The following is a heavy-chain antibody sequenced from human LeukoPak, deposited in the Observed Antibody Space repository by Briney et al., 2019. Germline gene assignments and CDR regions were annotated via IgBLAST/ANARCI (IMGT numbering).Heavy chain of an antibody. V-gene: IGHV3-23*01. J-gene: IGHJ4*02. D-gene: IGHD6-25*01. CDR2: ISGSGGST. CDR3: AKGRGYAPLYYFDY. Sequence: GGSLRLSCAASGFTFSSYAMSWVRQAPGKGLEWVSAISGSGGSTYYADSVKGRLTISRDNSKNTLYLQMNSLRAEDTAVYYCAKGRGYAPLYYFDYWGQGTLVTVSS. CDR1: GFTFSSYA.